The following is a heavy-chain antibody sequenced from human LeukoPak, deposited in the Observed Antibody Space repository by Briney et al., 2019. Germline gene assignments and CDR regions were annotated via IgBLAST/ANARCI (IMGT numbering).Heavy chain of an antibody. CDR2: ILYDGSNK. V-gene: IGHV3-30*18. CDR3: AKESSGGDFDY. Sequence: PGGSLRLSCAASGFHFSNYGMHWVRQAPGKGLEWVAVILYDGSNKYYADYVKGRFTISRDKSNNTLFLQMNSLRVEDTAVYYCAKESSGGDFDYWGQGTLVTVSS. CDR1: GFHFSNYG. J-gene: IGHJ4*02. D-gene: IGHD5-12*01.